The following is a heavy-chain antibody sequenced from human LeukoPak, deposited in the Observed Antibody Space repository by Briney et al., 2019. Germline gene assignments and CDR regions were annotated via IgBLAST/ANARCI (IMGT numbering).Heavy chain of an antibody. Sequence: PSETLSLTCTVSGGSISSSSYYWGWIRQPPGKGLEWIGSIYYSGSTYYNPSLKSRVTISVDTSKNQFSLKLSSVTAADTAVYYCARDRGIESIVGARVYAFDIWGQGTMVTVSS. CDR1: GGSISSSSYY. D-gene: IGHD1-26*01. J-gene: IGHJ3*02. CDR3: ARDRGIESIVGARVYAFDI. CDR2: IYYSGST. V-gene: IGHV4-39*07.